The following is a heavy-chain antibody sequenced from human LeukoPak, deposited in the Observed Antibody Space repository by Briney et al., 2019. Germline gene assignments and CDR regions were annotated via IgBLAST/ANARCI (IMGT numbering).Heavy chain of an antibody. CDR3: ARDSEAVKGAFDI. CDR1: GFTFSSYA. V-gene: IGHV3-30-3*01. J-gene: IGHJ3*02. CDR2: ISYDGSNK. D-gene: IGHD4-11*01. Sequence: PGRSLKLSCAASGFTFSSYAMHWVRQAPGKGLEWVAVISYDGSNKYYADSVKGRFTISRDNSKNTLYLQMNSLRAEDTAVYYCARDSEAVKGAFDIWGQGTMVTVSS.